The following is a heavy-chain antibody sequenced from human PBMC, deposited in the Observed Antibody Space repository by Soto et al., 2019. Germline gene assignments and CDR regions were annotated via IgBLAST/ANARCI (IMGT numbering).Heavy chain of an antibody. Sequence: TSETLSLTCTVSGGSISSGDYYWSWIRQPPGKGLEWIGYIYYSGSTYYNPSLKSRVTISVDTSKNQFSLKLSSVTAADTAVYYCARAVVLDEADYFDYWGQGTLVTVSS. V-gene: IGHV4-30-4*01. D-gene: IGHD3-22*01. CDR2: IYYSGST. CDR3: ARAVVLDEADYFDY. J-gene: IGHJ4*02. CDR1: GGSISSGDYY.